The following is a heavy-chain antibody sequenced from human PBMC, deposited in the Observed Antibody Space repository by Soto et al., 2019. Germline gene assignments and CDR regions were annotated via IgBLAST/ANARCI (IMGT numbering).Heavy chain of an antibody. CDR2: ISGSGGST. Sequence: EVQLLESGGGLVQPGGSLRLSCAASGFMFSSYAMSWVRQAPGKGLEWVSAISGSGGSTYYADSVKGRFTISRDNSKNTLSLQMNRLRAEDTAVYYCANRDTSMINRYYYGMDVWGQGTTVTVSS. V-gene: IGHV3-23*01. J-gene: IGHJ6*02. CDR3: ANRDTSMINRYYYGMDV. D-gene: IGHD5-18*01. CDR1: GFMFSSYA.